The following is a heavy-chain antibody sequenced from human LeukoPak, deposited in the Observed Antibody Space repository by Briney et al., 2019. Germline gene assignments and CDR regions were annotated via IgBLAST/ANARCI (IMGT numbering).Heavy chain of an antibody. V-gene: IGHV4-59*01. Sequence: SGPTLVKPSETLSLTCTVSGGSITSYYWSWIRQPPGKGLEWIGYVYDSGSTNYNPSLKSRVTMSVDTSKNQFSLNLSSVTAADTAVYYCARDRPADSPYNWFDPWGQGTLVTVSS. J-gene: IGHJ5*02. CDR2: VYDSGST. CDR3: ARDRPADSPYNWFDP. D-gene: IGHD2-2*01. CDR1: GGSITSYY.